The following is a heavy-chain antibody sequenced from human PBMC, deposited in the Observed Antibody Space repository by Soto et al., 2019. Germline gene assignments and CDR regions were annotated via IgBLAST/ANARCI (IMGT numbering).Heavy chain of an antibody. Sequence: PGGSLRLSCVASGFTFSNYAMSWVRQAPGKGLEWVSGISASGRDTYYADTVKDRFTISRDSFKNTLYLQMNRLRAEDTGTYYCAKGKTSGWYYFDYWGQGALVTVSS. J-gene: IGHJ4*02. CDR1: GFTFSNYA. CDR2: ISASGRDT. CDR3: AKGKTSGWYYFDY. D-gene: IGHD6-19*01. V-gene: IGHV3-23*01.